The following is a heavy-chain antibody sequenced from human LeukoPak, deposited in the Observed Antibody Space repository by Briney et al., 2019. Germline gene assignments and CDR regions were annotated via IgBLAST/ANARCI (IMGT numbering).Heavy chain of an antibody. CDR1: GGSISSYY. Sequence: SETLSLTCTVSGGSISSYYWSWIRQPAGKGLEWIGRIYTSGSTNYNPSLTSRVTMSVGTSKNQSSLKLSSVTAADTAVYYCARWIQLWLYNWFDPWGQGTLVTVSS. CDR3: ARWIQLWLYNWFDP. V-gene: IGHV4-4*07. J-gene: IGHJ5*02. D-gene: IGHD5-18*01. CDR2: IYTSGST.